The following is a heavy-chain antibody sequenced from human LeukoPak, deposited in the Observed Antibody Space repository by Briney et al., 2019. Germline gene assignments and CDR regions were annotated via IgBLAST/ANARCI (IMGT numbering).Heavy chain of an antibody. J-gene: IGHJ5*02. V-gene: IGHV4-39*02. D-gene: IGHD3-3*01. CDR3: ARDVGDFWSGYYHSWFDP. Sequence: SETLSLTCTVSGGSISSSSYYWGWIRQPPGKGLEWIGSIYYSGSTYYNPSLKSRVTISVDTSKNQFSLKLSSVTAADTAVYYCARDVGDFWSGYYHSWFDPWAQGTLVTVSS. CDR2: IYYSGST. CDR1: GGSISSSSYY.